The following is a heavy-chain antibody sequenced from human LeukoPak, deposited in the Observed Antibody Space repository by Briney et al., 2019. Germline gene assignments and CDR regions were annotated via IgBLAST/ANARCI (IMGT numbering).Heavy chain of an antibody. J-gene: IGHJ2*01. CDR1: GGSLSSRTYY. CDR3: ARELGL. CDR2: VFFDGST. Sequence: SETLSLTCFVSGGSLSSRTYYWGWIRQPPGKGLEWIASVFFDGSTFYNPSLKSRVAISIDTSRRQFSLKLSSVTAADTAVYYCARELGLWGRGILVTVSS. V-gene: IGHV4-39*07. D-gene: IGHD3-16*01.